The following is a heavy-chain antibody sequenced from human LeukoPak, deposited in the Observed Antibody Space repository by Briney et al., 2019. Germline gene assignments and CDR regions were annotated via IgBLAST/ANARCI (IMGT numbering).Heavy chain of an antibody. Sequence: GGSLRLSCAASGFTFSSYWMSWVRQAPGKGLGWVANIKQDGSEKYYVDSVKGRFTISRDNAKNSLYLQMNSLRAEDTAVYYCARLGGYCSSTSCSSTNWFDPWGQGTLVTVSS. CDR1: GFTFSSYW. J-gene: IGHJ5*02. D-gene: IGHD2-2*01. CDR2: IKQDGSEK. CDR3: ARLGGYCSSTSCSSTNWFDP. V-gene: IGHV3-7*01.